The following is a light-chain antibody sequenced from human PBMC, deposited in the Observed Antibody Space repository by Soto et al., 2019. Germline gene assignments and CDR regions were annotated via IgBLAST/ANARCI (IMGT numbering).Light chain of an antibody. CDR2: EVT. Sequence: QSALTQPPSASGSPGQSVTISCTGTSSDVGAYKYVSWYQQYPGKAPKLMIYEVTKRPSGVPDRFSGSKSGITASLTVSGLLAEDEADYYCTSYVGNDIWVFGGGTKLTVL. J-gene: IGLJ3*02. CDR1: SSDVGAYKY. V-gene: IGLV2-8*01. CDR3: TSYVGNDIWV.